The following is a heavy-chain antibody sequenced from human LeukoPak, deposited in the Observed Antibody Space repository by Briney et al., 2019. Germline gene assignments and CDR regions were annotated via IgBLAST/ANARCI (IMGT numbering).Heavy chain of an antibody. Sequence: GASVKVSCKASGYTFTSYYMHWVRQAPGQGLEWMGIINPLGGNTNYAQKFQGRVTMTRDMSASTVYMELNSLRSDDTAIYYCARERSHNERDRGWFDPWGQGTLVTVSS. CDR3: ARERSHNERDRGWFDP. V-gene: IGHV1-46*01. J-gene: IGHJ5*02. CDR2: INPLGGNT. CDR1: GYTFTSYY. D-gene: IGHD1-1*01.